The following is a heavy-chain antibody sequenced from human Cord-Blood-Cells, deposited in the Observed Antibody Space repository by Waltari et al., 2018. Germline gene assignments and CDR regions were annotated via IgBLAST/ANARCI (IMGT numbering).Heavy chain of an antibody. J-gene: IGHJ4*02. D-gene: IGHD6-6*01. CDR1: GYSFTSYW. Sequence: EVQLVQSGAEVKKPGESPKISCKGSGYSFTSYWIGWVRRRPGKGLGGMGVIYPGDSDTRYSPSFQVQVTISTDKSISTAYLQWSSLKASDTAMYYCARPSSSSDYFDYWGQGTLVTVSS. CDR3: ARPSSSSDYFDY. CDR2: IYPGDSDT. V-gene: IGHV5-51*01.